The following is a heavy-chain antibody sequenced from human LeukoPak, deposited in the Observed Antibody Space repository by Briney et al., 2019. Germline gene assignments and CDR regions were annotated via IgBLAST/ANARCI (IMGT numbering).Heavy chain of an antibody. Sequence: ASVKVSCKASGGTFSSYAISWVRQAPGQGLEWMGGIIPIFGTANYAPKFQGRVTITTDESTSTAYMELSSLRSEDTAIYYCARDDAFFDGSGYYYGAAYWGQGTLITVSS. V-gene: IGHV1-69*05. CDR1: GGTFSSYA. CDR3: ARDDAFFDGSGYYYGAAY. CDR2: IIPIFGTA. D-gene: IGHD3-22*01. J-gene: IGHJ4*02.